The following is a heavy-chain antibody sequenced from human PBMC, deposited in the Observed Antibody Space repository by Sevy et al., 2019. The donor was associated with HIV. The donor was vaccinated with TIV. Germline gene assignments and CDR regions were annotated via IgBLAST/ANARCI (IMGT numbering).Heavy chain of an antibody. D-gene: IGHD3-22*01. CDR1: GFNVSSNY. CDR2: IYSGTNT. CDR3: ARDRITYYYDSSGYYTSGYGMDV. Sequence: GGSLRLSCAASGFNVSSNYMNWVRQAPGKGLEWVSVIYSGTNTYYADSVKGRFTISRDTSKNTLYLQMNILRAEDTAVYYCARDRITYYYDSSGYYTSGYGMDVWGQGTTVTVSS. V-gene: IGHV3-53*01. J-gene: IGHJ6*02.